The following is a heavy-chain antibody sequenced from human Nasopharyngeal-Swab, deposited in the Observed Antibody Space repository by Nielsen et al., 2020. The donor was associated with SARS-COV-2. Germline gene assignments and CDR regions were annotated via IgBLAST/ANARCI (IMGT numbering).Heavy chain of an antibody. J-gene: IGHJ3*02. CDR3: AKESVYGDYVHGAFDI. V-gene: IGHV3-9*01. Sequence: GGSLRLSCAASGFTFDDYAMHWVRQAPGKGLAWVSGISWNSGSIGYADSVKGRFTISRDNAKNSLYLQMNSLRAEDTALYYCAKESVYGDYVHGAFDIWGQGTMVTVSS. CDR1: GFTFDDYA. D-gene: IGHD4-17*01. CDR2: ISWNSGSI.